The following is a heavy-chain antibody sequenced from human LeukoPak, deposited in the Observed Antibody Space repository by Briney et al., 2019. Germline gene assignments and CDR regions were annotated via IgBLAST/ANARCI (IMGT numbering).Heavy chain of an antibody. CDR3: ARAFDPTTQPFDP. CDR1: GGTFSSYA. Sequence: ASVKVSCKASGGTFSSYAIGWVRQAPGQGLEWMGIINPSGGSTSYAQKFQGRVTMTRDTSTSTAYMELSSLRSEDTAVYYCARAFDPTTQPFDPWGQGTLVTVSS. V-gene: IGHV1-46*01. D-gene: IGHD4-11*01. J-gene: IGHJ5*02. CDR2: INPSGGST.